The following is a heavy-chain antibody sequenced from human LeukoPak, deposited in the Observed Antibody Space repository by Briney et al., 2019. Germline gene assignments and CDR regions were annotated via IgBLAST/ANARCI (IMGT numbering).Heavy chain of an antibody. J-gene: IGHJ5*02. Sequence: SQTLSLTCTVSGGSISSGNYYWSWIRQPAGKGLEWIGRIYATGSTNYNPSLKSRLTISVDTSQNQFSLKLSSVTAADTAVYYCARAVGSSESNWFDPWGQGTLATVSS. CDR3: ARAVGSSESNWFDP. CDR1: GGSISSGNYY. V-gene: IGHV4-61*02. D-gene: IGHD1-26*01. CDR2: IYATGST.